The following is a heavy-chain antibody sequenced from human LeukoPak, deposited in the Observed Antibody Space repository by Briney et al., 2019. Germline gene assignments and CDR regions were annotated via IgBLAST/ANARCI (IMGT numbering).Heavy chain of an antibody. D-gene: IGHD3-3*01. Sequence: GRSLRPSCAASGFTFSSYGMHWVRQAPGKGLEWVAVISYDGSNKYYADSAKGRFTISRDNSKNTLYLQMNSLRAEDTAVYYCAKSAPEYYDFWSGADYWGQGTLVTVSS. CDR2: ISYDGSNK. CDR3: AKSAPEYYDFWSGADY. V-gene: IGHV3-30*18. J-gene: IGHJ4*02. CDR1: GFTFSSYG.